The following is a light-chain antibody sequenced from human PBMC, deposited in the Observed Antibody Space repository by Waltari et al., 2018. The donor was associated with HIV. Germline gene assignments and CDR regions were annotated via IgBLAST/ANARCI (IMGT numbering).Light chain of an antibody. CDR1: SSNIGSNT. CDR2: SNN. J-gene: IGLJ3*02. V-gene: IGLV1-44*01. Sequence: QSVLTQPPSASGTPGHRVTISCSGSSSNIGSNTANWYQQLPGTAPKLLIYSNNQRPSGVPDRFSGSRSGTSASLAISGLQSEDEADYYCAAWDDSLNGNWVFGGGTKLTVL. CDR3: AAWDDSLNGNWV.